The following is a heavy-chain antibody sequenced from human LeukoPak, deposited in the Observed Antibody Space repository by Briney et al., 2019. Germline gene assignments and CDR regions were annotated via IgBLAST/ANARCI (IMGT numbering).Heavy chain of an antibody. J-gene: IGHJ4*02. Sequence: SVKVSCKASGGTFSSYAISWVRQAPGQGLEWMGGIIPIFGTANYAQKFQGRVTITADESTSTAYMELSSLRAEDTAVYYCARDRQLVDVSVLDYWGQGTLVTVSS. D-gene: IGHD1-1*01. CDR3: ARDRQLVDVSVLDY. V-gene: IGHV1-69*19. CDR2: IIPIFGTA. CDR1: GGTFSSYA.